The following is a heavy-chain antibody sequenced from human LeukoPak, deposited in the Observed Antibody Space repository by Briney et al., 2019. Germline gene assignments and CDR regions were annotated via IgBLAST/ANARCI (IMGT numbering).Heavy chain of an antibody. J-gene: IGHJ4*02. D-gene: IGHD3-22*01. CDR2: IKQDGSEK. Sequence: GGSLRLSCAASGFTFSSYWMSWVRQAPGKGLEWVANIKQDGSEKYYVGSVKGRFTISRDNAKNSLYLQMNSLRAEDTAVYYCARGAGYYDSSGYSQYYFDYWGQGTLVTVSS. CDR1: GFTFSSYW. CDR3: ARGAGYYDSSGYSQYYFDY. V-gene: IGHV3-7*03.